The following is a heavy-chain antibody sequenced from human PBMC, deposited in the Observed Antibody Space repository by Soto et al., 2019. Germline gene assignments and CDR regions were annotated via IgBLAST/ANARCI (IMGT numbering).Heavy chain of an antibody. D-gene: IGHD3-3*02. J-gene: IGHJ3*02. CDR3: ARSPLAPGTFDI. CDR1: RYTFTSYY. Sequence: VKVSCKASRYTFTSYYMHWVRQAPGQGLEWMGIINPSGGSTSYAQKFQGRVTMTRDTSTSTVYMELSSLRSEDTAVYYCARSPLAPGTFDIWGQGTMVTVSS. V-gene: IGHV1-46*01. CDR2: INPSGGST.